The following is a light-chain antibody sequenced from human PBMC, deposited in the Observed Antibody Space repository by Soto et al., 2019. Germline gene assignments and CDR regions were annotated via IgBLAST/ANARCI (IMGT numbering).Light chain of an antibody. J-gene: IGLJ1*01. CDR1: SSDVGGYNY. CDR2: DVS. V-gene: IGLV2-11*01. Sequence: QSALTQPRSVSGSPGQSVTISCTGSSSDVGGYNYVSWYQHHPGKAPNVVIYDVSQRPSGVPDRFSGSKSGNTASLTISGLQAEDEADYYCSSYTTNSAYVFGTGTKLTVL. CDR3: SSYTTNSAYV.